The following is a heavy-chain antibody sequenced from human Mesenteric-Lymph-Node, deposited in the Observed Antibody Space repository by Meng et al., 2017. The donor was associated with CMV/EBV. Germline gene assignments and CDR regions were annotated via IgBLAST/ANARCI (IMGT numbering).Heavy chain of an antibody. CDR3: ARARGITIFGVVLSDYYGMDV. J-gene: IGHJ6*02. Sequence: GGSLRLSCAASGFTFSDYYMSWVRQAPGKGLEGVSVIYSGGSTYYADSVKGRFTISRDNSKNTLYLQMNSLRAEDTAVYYCARARGITIFGVVLSDYYGMDVWGQGTTVTVSS. CDR1: GFTFSDYY. D-gene: IGHD3-3*01. V-gene: IGHV3-66*02. CDR2: IYSGGST.